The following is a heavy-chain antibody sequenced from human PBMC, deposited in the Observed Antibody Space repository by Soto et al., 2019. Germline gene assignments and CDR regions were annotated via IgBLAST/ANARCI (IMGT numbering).Heavy chain of an antibody. Sequence: EVHLVESGGGLVQPGGSLTLSCVASRFSFSVYWMSWVRQAPGKGLEWVANINQDGNEKYYVDSVKGRFNIFRDNAKNSLYLQMNSLSAEDTAVYYCARPLPAHTADYWGQGTMVTVAS. J-gene: IGHJ4*02. D-gene: IGHD2-2*01. CDR1: RFSFSVYW. CDR2: INQDGNEK. CDR3: ARPLPAHTADY. V-gene: IGHV3-7*01.